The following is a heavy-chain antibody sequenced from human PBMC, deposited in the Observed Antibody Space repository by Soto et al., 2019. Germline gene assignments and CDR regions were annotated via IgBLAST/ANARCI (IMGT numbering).Heavy chain of an antibody. V-gene: IGHV4-59*01. Sequence: PSETLSLTCTVSGGSISNYYWIWLRQPPGKGLEWIGYIYSSGSTNYNPSLKSRVTISVDTSKNQFSLKLSSVTAADTAVYFCARMPVTMVRGVARYGMDVWGQGTTVTVSS. CDR2: IYSSGST. D-gene: IGHD3-10*01. J-gene: IGHJ6*02. CDR3: ARMPVTMVRGVARYGMDV. CDR1: GGSISNYY.